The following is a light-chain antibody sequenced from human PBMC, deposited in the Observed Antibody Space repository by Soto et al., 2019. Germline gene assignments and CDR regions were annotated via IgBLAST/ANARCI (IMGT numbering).Light chain of an antibody. CDR2: DAS. Sequence: EIVLTQSPGTLSLSPGERATLSCRASQTVISGYLAWYQQKPGQAPRLLIFDASTRATGIPDRFSGSGSGTDFTLTIRRLEPEDFAVYYCQQYGSSITFGQGTRLEIK. CDR3: QQYGSSIT. J-gene: IGKJ5*01. CDR1: QTVISGY. V-gene: IGKV3-20*01.